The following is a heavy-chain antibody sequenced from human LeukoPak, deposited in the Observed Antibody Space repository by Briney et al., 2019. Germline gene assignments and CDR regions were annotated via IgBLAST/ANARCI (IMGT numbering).Heavy chain of an antibody. V-gene: IGHV1-18*01. CDR2: RSIYNGNT. Sequence: ASVTVSFKASGYDFINYGISWVRQAPGQGLEWMGWRSIYNGNTDYKLQGRVAMTTDTSTSTAYMEVRSLRSDDTAVYYCARGGPFPSGSSSREYYLDYWGQGTLVTVSS. J-gene: IGHJ4*02. CDR1: GYDFINYG. D-gene: IGHD6-6*01. CDR3: ARGGPFPSGSSSREYYLDY.